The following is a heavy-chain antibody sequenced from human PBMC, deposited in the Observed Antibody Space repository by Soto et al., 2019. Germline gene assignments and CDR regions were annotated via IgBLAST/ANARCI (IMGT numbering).Heavy chain of an antibody. D-gene: IGHD3-3*01. CDR2: IKSKTDGGTT. CDR3: TTLFQLRFLEWLFDSHYGMDV. V-gene: IGHV3-15*07. J-gene: IGHJ6*02. CDR1: GFTFSNAW. Sequence: PGGSLRLSCAASGFTFSNAWMNWVRQAPGKGLEWVGRIKSKTDGGTTDYAAPVKGRFTISRDDSKNTLYLQMNSLKTEDTAVYYCTTLFQLRFLEWLFDSHYGMDVWGQGTTVTVSS.